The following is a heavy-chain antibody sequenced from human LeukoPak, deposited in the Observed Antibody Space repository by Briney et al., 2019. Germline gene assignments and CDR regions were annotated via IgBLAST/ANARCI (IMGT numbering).Heavy chain of an antibody. J-gene: IGHJ6*03. CDR3: ASGINRADYYYYYYMDV. CDR2: INPNSGGT. D-gene: IGHD3-10*01. CDR1: GYTFTGYY. V-gene: IGHV1-2*02. Sequence: ASVKVSCKASGYTFTGYYMHWVRQAPGQGLEWMGWINPNSGGTNYAQKFQGRVTMTRDTSTSTAYMELSRLRSDDTAVYYCASGINRADYYYYYYMDVWGKGTTVTVSS.